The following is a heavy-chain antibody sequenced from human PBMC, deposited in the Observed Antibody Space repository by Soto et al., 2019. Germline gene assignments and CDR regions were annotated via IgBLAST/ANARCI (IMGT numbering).Heavy chain of an antibody. CDR2: ISSSGGGVI. CDR1: GFSFSSDS. D-gene: IGHD2-2*01. Sequence: EVQLVESGGGLVKPGGSLRLSCVGSGFSFSSDSMGWVRQAPGKGLEWVSSISSSGGGVIYYTDSVKGRFTISRDDAKNSLYLQMSSLRAEDTAVYYCARETLTRSTGTYYYYGMDVWGQGTTVTVSS. V-gene: IGHV3-21*01. J-gene: IGHJ6*02. CDR3: ARETLTRSTGTYYYYGMDV.